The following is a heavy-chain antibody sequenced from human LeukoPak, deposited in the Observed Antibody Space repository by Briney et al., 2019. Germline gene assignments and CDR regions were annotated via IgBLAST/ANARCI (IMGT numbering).Heavy chain of an antibody. Sequence: GSLRLSCAASGFTFSDHYMDWVRQAPGKGLEWVGRARNKANSYATEYAASVKGRFTISRDDSENSLYLQTNSLKTEDTAVYYCARVRYCSSTTCRGAFDIWGQGTMVTVSS. V-gene: IGHV3-72*01. J-gene: IGHJ3*02. CDR3: ARVRYCSSTTCRGAFDI. D-gene: IGHD2-2*01. CDR1: GFTFSDHY. CDR2: ARNKANSYAT.